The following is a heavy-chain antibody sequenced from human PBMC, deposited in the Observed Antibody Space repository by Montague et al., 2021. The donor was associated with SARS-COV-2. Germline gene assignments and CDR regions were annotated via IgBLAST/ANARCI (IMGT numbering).Heavy chain of an antibody. V-gene: IGHV4-59*01. CDR3: AREGLGYCSSTSCYRGFDY. CDR1: GGSISSYY. J-gene: IGHJ4*02. CDR2: IYYSGST. Sequence: SETLSLTCTVSGGSISSYYWSWIRQPPGKGLEWIGYIYYSGSTNYNPSLKSRVTISVDTSKNQFSLKPSSVTAADTAVYYCAREGLGYCSSTSCYRGFDYWGQGTLVTVSS. D-gene: IGHD2-2*02.